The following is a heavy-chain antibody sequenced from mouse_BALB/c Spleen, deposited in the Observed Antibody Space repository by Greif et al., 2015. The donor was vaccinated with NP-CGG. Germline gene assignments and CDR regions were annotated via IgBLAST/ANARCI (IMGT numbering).Heavy chain of an antibody. CDR1: GFNIKDTY. J-gene: IGHJ2*01. CDR3: ARGAYYYGSSYNYFDY. CDR2: IDPANGNT. Sequence: VQLQQSGAELVKPGASVKLSCTASGFNIKDTYMHWVKQRPEQGLEWIGRIDPANGNTKYDPKFQGKATITADTSSNTAYLQLSSLTSEDTAVYYCARGAYYYGSSYNYFDYWGQGTTLTVSS. D-gene: IGHD1-1*01. V-gene: IGHV14-3*02.